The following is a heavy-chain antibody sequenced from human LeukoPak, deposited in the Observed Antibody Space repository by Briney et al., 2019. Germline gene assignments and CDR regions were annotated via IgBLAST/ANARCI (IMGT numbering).Heavy chain of an antibody. CDR2: IYETGST. CDR1: GGSISSYY. J-gene: IGHJ5*02. CDR3: ARHYVRGVIQPEYNWFDP. V-gene: IGHV4-59*08. Sequence: SETPSLTCTVAGGSISSYYWSWVRQPAGKGRESIGYIYETGSTNYNPSLKGRVTISVDTTKNQFSLKLSSVTAAATAVYYCARHYVRGVIQPEYNWFDPWGQGTLVTVSS. D-gene: IGHD3-10*02.